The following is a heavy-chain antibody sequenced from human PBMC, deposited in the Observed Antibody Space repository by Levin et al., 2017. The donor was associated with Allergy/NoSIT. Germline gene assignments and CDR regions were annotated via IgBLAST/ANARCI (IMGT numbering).Heavy chain of an antibody. CDR1: GFSFRSFG. D-gene: IGHD4-23*01. CDR3: TTEIRWSPVDLDY. J-gene: IGHJ4*02. Sequence: PGGSLRLSCAASGFSFRSFGMHWVRQAPGKGLEWVAVISYDGSDKYYADSVKGRFTISRDNTKNTLYLQMNSLRSEDAAVYYCTTEIRWSPVDLDYWGQGTLVTVSS. CDR2: ISYDGSDK. V-gene: IGHV3-30*03.